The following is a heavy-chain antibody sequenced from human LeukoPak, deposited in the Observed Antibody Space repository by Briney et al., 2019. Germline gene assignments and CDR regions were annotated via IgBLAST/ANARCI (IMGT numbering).Heavy chain of an antibody. Sequence: GGSLRLSCAASGFTFSDYYMSWIRQAPGKGLEWVSYISSSGSTIYYADSVKGRSTISRDNAKNSLYLQMNSLRAEDTAVYYCARDRSGSDSYYYYGMDVWGQGTTVAVSS. J-gene: IGHJ6*02. CDR1: GFTFSDYY. D-gene: IGHD1-26*01. CDR3: ARDRSGSDSYYYYGMDV. V-gene: IGHV3-11*01. CDR2: ISSSGSTI.